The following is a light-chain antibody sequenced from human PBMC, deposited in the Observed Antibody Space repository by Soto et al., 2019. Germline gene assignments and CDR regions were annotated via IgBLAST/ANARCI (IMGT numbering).Light chain of an antibody. Sequence: IVLTQSPATLSVSPEERATLSCRASQAVASNLAWYQQRPGQAPRLLIYDASTRATGSPHRFSGGGSGTDFTLTISSLQSDDVAVYYCQHFNKWPHMPAFGGGTKLAIK. J-gene: IGKJ4*01. CDR3: QHFNKWPHMPA. CDR2: DAS. CDR1: QAVASN. V-gene: IGKV3-15*01.